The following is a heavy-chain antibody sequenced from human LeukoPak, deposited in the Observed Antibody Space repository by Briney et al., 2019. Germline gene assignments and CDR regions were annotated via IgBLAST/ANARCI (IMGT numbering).Heavy chain of an antibody. D-gene: IGHD4-17*01. J-gene: IGHJ5*02. CDR2: ISSSSSYT. V-gene: IGHV3-11*06. Sequence: GGSLRLSCAASGFTFSDYYMSWIRQAPGKGLEWVSYISSSSSYTNYADSVKGRFTISRDNAKNTLYLQMSSLRAEDTAVYYCARARDYGDYVNWFDPWGQGTLVTVSS. CDR1: GFTFSDYY. CDR3: ARARDYGDYVNWFDP.